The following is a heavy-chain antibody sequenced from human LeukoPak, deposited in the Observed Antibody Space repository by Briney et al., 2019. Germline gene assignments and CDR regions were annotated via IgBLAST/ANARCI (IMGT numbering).Heavy chain of an antibody. D-gene: IGHD3-10*01. J-gene: IGHJ4*02. CDR3: ATRWKLVPSFDY. V-gene: IGHV1-24*01. Sequence: ASVKVSCKVSGYTLTELSMHWVRQAPGKGLEWMGGFDPEDGETIYAQKFQGRVTMTEDTSTDTAYMELSSLRSEDTAVYYCATRWKLVPSFDYWGQGTLVTVS. CDR2: FDPEDGET. CDR1: GYTLTELS.